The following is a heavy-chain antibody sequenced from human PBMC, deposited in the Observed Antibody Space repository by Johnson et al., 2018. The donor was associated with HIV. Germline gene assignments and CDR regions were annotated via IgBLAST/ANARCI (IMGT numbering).Heavy chain of an antibody. V-gene: IGHV3-7*03. CDR3: ARQTLRAFDI. J-gene: IGHJ3*02. Sequence: VQLVESGGGVVRPGGSLRLSCAASGFTFDDYGMSWVRQGPGKGLEWVANIKQDGSEKYYVDSVKGRFTISRDNAKNSLYLQVNSLRAEDTAVYYCARQTLRAFDIWGQGTMVTVSS. CDR2: IKQDGSEK. CDR1: GFTFDDYG.